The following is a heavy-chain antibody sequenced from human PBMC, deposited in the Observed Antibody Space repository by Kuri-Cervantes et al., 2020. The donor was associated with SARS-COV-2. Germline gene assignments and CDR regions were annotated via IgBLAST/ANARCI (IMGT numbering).Heavy chain of an antibody. J-gene: IGHJ5*02. D-gene: IGHD6-13*01. CDR2: IEYDGSSK. CDR3: AKVGKQLVPDWFDP. V-gene: IGHV3-30*02. Sequence: GESLKISCAASGFSFSAYGMYWVRQAPGKGLEWVAFIEYDGSSKYYADSVTGRFTVSRDNSKNTLFLHMDSLRGEDTAVYYCAKVGKQLVPDWFDPWGQGTLVTVSS. CDR1: GFSFSAYG.